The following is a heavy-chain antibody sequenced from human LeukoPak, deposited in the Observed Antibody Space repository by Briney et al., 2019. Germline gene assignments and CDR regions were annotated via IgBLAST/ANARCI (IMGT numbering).Heavy chain of an antibody. CDR3: VKGSSDI. V-gene: IGHV3-30*02. CDR2: IRYDGNKK. J-gene: IGHJ3*02. D-gene: IGHD2-2*01. CDR1: GLKFSSYG. Sequence: GGSLRLSCAMSGLKFSSYGIHWVRQAPGKGLEWVAFIRYDGNKKDYADSVKGRFTISRDNAKNTLYLQMNSLRAEDTAVYQCVKGSSDIWGQGTMVTVSS.